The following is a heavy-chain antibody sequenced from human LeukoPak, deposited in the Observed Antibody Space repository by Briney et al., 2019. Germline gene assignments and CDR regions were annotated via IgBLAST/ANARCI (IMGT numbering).Heavy chain of an antibody. D-gene: IGHD3-10*01. Sequence: SETLSLTCTVSGGSFSGYYWSWIRQPPGKGLEWIGEINHSGSTNYNPSLKSRVTISVDKSKNQFSLKLSSVTAADTAVYYCARRLLLGFGESRMDVWGQGTTVTVSS. CDR1: GGSFSGYY. CDR2: INHSGST. J-gene: IGHJ6*02. CDR3: ARRLLLGFGESRMDV. V-gene: IGHV4-34*01.